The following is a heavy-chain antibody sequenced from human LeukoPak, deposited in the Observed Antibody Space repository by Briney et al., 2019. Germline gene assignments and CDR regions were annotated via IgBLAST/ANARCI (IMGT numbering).Heavy chain of an antibody. V-gene: IGHV4-61*02. D-gene: IGHD3-3*01. J-gene: IGHJ3*02. CDR3: ARVFGVIDAFDI. CDR2: IYTSGST. CDR1: GGSISSGSYY. Sequence: SETLSLTCTVSGGSISSGSYYWSWIRQPAGKGLEWLGRIYTSGSTNYNPSLKSRVTISVDTSKNQFSLKLSSVTAADTAVYYCARVFGVIDAFDIWGQGTMVTVSS.